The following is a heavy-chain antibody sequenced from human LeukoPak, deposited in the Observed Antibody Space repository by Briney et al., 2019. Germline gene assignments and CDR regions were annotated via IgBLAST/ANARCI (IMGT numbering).Heavy chain of an antibody. Sequence: SVKVSCKASGGTFSSYAISWVRQAPGQGLEWMGGIIPIFGTANYAQKFQGRVTITTDESTSTAYMELSSLRSEDTAVYYCARESTVTYGLYYYMDVWGKGTTVTVSS. CDR3: ARESTVTYGLYYYMDV. V-gene: IGHV1-69*05. D-gene: IGHD4-11*01. CDR2: IIPIFGTA. CDR1: GGTFSSYA. J-gene: IGHJ6*03.